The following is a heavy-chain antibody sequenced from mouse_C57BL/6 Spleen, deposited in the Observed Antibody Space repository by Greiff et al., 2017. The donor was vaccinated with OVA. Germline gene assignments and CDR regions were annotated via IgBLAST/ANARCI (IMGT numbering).Heavy chain of an antibody. D-gene: IGHD1-1*01. CDR1: GYTFTSYW. V-gene: IGHV1-62-3*01. J-gene: IGHJ4*01. Sequence: QVQLQQPGAELVKPGASVKLSCKASGYTFTSYWMHWVKQRPGLGLEWIGRIDPNSGGTKYNEKFKSKATLTVDKPSSTAYMQLSSLTSEDSAVYFCARVYYGSTSYAMDYWGQGTSVTVSS. CDR3: ARVYYGSTSYAMDY. CDR2: IDPNSGGT.